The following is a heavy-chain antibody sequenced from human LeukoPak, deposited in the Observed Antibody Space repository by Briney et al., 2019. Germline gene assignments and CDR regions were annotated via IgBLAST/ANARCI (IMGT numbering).Heavy chain of an antibody. J-gene: IGHJ4*02. D-gene: IGHD6-6*01. Sequence: VASVKVSCKASGYTFTSYYMHWVRQAPGQGLEWMGIINPSGGSTSYAQKFQGRVTMTRDMSTSTVYMELSSLRSEDTAVYYCARAGLAVRARGSVDYWGRGTLVTVSS. CDR3: ARAGLAVRARGSVDY. CDR2: INPSGGST. V-gene: IGHV1-46*01. CDR1: GYTFTSYY.